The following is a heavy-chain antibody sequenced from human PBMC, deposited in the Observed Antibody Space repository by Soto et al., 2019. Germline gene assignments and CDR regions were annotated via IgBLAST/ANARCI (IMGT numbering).Heavy chain of an antibody. V-gene: IGHV3-66*01. CDR3: ARFSHAFWSGYYSDY. Sequence: EVQLVESGGGLVQPGGSLRLSCAASGFTVSSNYMSWVRQAPGKGLEWVSVIYSGGSTYYADSVKGRFTISRDNSKNTLYLQMNSLRAEDTAVYYCARFSHAFWSGYYSDYWGQGTLVTVSS. D-gene: IGHD3-3*01. CDR2: IYSGGST. J-gene: IGHJ4*02. CDR1: GFTVSSNY.